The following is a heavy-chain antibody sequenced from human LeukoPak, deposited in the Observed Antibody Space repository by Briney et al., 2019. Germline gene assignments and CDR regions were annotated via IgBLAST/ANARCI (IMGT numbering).Heavy chain of an antibody. CDR3: ARDSLVSWFGELLGDWFDP. J-gene: IGHJ5*02. V-gene: IGHV1-18*01. Sequence: GASVKVSCKASGYTFTSYGISWVRQAPGQGLGWMGWISAYNGNTNYAQKLQGRVTMTTDTSTSTAYMELRSLRSDDTAVYYCARDSLVSWFGELLGDWFDPWGQGTLVTVSS. CDR2: ISAYNGNT. CDR1: GYTFTSYG. D-gene: IGHD3-10*01.